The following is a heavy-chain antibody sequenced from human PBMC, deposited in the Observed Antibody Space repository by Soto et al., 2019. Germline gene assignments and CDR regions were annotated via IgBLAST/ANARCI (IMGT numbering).Heavy chain of an antibody. CDR1: GFTFSSYG. CDR3: AKDRHALSWFDP. Sequence: GGSLRLSCAASGFTFSSYGMHWVRQAPGKGLEWVAVISYDGSHKYYADSVKGRFTISRDNSKNTLYLQMNSLRAEDTAVYYCAKDRHALSWFDPWGQGTLVTVSS. V-gene: IGHV3-30*18. J-gene: IGHJ5*02. D-gene: IGHD3-9*01. CDR2: ISYDGSHK.